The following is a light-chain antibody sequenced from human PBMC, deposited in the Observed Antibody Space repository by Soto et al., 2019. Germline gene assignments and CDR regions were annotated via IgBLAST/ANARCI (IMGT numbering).Light chain of an antibody. CDR2: AAS. CDR1: QSISSY. Sequence: DIQMTQSPSTLSASVGDRVTITCRASQSISSYVSWYQQKPGKAPKLLIYAASTLQSGVPSRFGGSGSGTDFTLTISCLQSEDFATYYCQQYYSYPPTFGQGTKVDIK. CDR3: QQYYSYPPT. V-gene: IGKV1-39*01. J-gene: IGKJ1*01.